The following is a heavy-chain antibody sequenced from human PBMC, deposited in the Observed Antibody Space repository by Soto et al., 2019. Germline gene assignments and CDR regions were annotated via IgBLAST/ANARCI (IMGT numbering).Heavy chain of an antibody. D-gene: IGHD4-17*01. Sequence: GGSLRLSCAASGFTFSSYAMHWVRQAPGKGLEWVAVISYDGSNKYYADSVKGRFTISRDNSKNTLYLQMNSLRAEDTAVYYCARDSRTTVVTNWFDPWGQGTLVTVSS. CDR3: ARDSRTTVVTNWFDP. V-gene: IGHV3-30*04. CDR2: ISYDGSNK. CDR1: GFTFSSYA. J-gene: IGHJ5*02.